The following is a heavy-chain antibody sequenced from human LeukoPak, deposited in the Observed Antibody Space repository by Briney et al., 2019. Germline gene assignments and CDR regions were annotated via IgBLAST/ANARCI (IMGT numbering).Heavy chain of an antibody. CDR3: ARDPPDCRSCSCRWGGWIDP. D-gene: IGHD2-15*01. Sequence: PGGSLRLSCAASGFTFDDYAMHWVRQAPGKGLEWVSGISWNSGSIGYADSVKGRFTISRDNSKNTLYLQMNSLRVEDTAVYYCARDPPDCRSCSCRWGGWIDPWGQGTLVTVSS. V-gene: IGHV3-9*01. CDR1: GFTFDDYA. CDR2: ISWNSGSI. J-gene: IGHJ5*02.